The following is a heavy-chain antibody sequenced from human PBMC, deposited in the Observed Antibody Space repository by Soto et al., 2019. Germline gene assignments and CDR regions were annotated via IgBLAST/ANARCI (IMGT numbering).Heavy chain of an antibody. J-gene: IGHJ5*01. D-gene: IGHD6-6*01. Sequence: SETLSLTCTVSGGSIRSYCWTWIRQPPGQGLEWIGSIYYSGSPSYNPSLKSRVTMSVDTSKNQFSLKLSSVTAADTAVYYCARHVQQLVTDNWFDPWGQGALVTVSS. CDR2: IYYSGSP. CDR3: ARHVQQLVTDNWFDP. V-gene: IGHV4-59*04. CDR1: GGSIRSYC.